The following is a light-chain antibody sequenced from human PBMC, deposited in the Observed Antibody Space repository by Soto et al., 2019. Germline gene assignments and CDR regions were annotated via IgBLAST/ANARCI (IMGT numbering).Light chain of an antibody. CDR2: KAS. CDR3: QQYNNS. V-gene: IGKV1-5*03. Sequence: DIQMTQSPSTLSASVGDRVTITCRASQSISNLLAWYQQKPGQAPKLLIYKASNLESGVPSRFSGSGSDTEFTLTIRSLQPDDFATYYCQQYNNSFGGGNKVE. CDR1: QSISNL. J-gene: IGKJ4*01.